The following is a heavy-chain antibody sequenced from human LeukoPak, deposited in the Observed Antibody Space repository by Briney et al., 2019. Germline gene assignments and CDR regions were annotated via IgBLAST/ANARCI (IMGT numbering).Heavy chain of an antibody. CDR1: GFTFSGSA. J-gene: IGHJ6*03. CDR3: TSIRGARWYYYYMDV. CDR2: IRSKANSYAT. V-gene: IGHV3-73*01. Sequence: GGSLKLSCAASGFTFSGSAMHWVRQASGKGLEWVGRIRSKANSYATAYAASVKGRFTISRDDSKNTAYLQMNSLKTEDTAVYYCTSIRGARWYYYYMDVWAKGPRSPSP. D-gene: IGHD3-3*02.